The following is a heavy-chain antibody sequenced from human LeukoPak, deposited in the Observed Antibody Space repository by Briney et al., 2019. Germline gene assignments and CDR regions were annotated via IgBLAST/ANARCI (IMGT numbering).Heavy chain of an antibody. D-gene: IGHD6-13*01. V-gene: IGHV3-23*01. CDR2: ISGSGTNT. J-gene: IGHJ4*02. Sequence: PGGSLRLSCAASGFTFSSYAMSWVRQAPGKGLEWVSAISGSGTNTYSADSVKGRFTISRDNSKDTLYLQMSSLRAEDTAVYFCAKSYTNTWYVFDYWGQGALATVSS. CDR1: GFTFSSYA. CDR3: AKSYTNTWYVFDY.